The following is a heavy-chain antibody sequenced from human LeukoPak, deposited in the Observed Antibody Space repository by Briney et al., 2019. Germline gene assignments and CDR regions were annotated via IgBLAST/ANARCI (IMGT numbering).Heavy chain of an antibody. D-gene: IGHD3-10*01. J-gene: IGHJ3*02. CDR1: GFTFSSYA. CDR2: ISGSGGST. Sequence: GGSLRLSCAASGFTFSSYAMSWVRQAPGKGLEWVSAISGSGGSTYYADSVKGRFTISRDNSKNTLYLQMNSLRAEDTAVYYCAKGFGSGRFLFDAFDIWGQGTMVTVSS. V-gene: IGHV3-23*01. CDR3: AKGFGSGRFLFDAFDI.